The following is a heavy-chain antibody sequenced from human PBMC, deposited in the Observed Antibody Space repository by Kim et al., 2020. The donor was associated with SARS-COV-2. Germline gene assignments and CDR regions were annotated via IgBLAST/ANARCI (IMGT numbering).Heavy chain of an antibody. V-gene: IGHV3-73*01. CDR1: GFTFSGSA. CDR2: IRSKANSYAT. J-gene: IGHJ4*02. CDR3: TRLSGSWGPRDY. Sequence: GGSLRLSCAASGFTFSGSAMHWVRQASGKGLEWVGRIRSKANSYATAYAASVKGRFTISRDDSKNTAYLQMNSLKTEDTAVYYCTRLSGSWGPRDYWGQGTLVTVSS. D-gene: IGHD1-26*01.